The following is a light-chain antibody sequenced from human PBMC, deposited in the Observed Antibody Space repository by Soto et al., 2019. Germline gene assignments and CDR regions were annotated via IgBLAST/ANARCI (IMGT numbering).Light chain of an antibody. J-gene: IGKJ2*01. CDR1: QSIRTY. Sequence: DIQMTQSPSSLSASVGDRVTITCRASQSIRTYLNWYHQKPGKAPKLLIYGASSLQSGVPSRFSGGGSGTDFTLTISSLQPDDFATYYCQQSYSTPYTFGQGTKVDIK. V-gene: IGKV1-39*01. CDR2: GAS. CDR3: QQSYSTPYT.